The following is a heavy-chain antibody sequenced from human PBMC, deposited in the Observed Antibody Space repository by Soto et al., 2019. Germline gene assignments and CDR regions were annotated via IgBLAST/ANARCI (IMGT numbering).Heavy chain of an antibody. CDR2: IYYSGST. Sequence: SETLSLTYTVSGGSISSYYWSWIRQPPGKGLELIEYIYYSGSTNYNPSLKSRVTISVDTSKNQFSLKLSSVTAADTAVYYCARHHDSWGQETLVTVSS. CDR1: GGSISSYY. J-gene: IGHJ4*02. CDR3: ARHHDS. V-gene: IGHV4-59*08.